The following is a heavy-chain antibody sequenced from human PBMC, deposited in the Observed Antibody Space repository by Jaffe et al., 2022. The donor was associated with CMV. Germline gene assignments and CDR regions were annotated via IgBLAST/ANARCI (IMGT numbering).Heavy chain of an antibody. CDR3: ARHGSSGWPNWFDP. CDR1: GGSISSYY. J-gene: IGHJ5*02. D-gene: IGHD6-19*01. Sequence: QVQLQESGPGLVKPSETLSLTCTVSGGSISSYYWNWIRQPPGKGLEWIGYIYHSGSTNYNPSLKSRVTISVDTSKNQFSLKLSSVTAADTAVYYCARHGSSGWPNWFDPWGQGTLVTVSS. V-gene: IGHV4-59*08. CDR2: IYHSGST.